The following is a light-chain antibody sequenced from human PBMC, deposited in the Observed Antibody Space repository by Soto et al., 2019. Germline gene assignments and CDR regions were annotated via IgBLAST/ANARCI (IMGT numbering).Light chain of an antibody. J-gene: IGLJ1*01. CDR1: SSNIGSNT. CDR2: SNN. V-gene: IGLV1-44*01. CDR3: AAWDDSLNGPNYV. Sequence: QSVLTQPPSAFGTPGQRVTISCSGSSSNIGSNTVNWYQQLPGTAPKLLIYSNNQRPSGVPDRFSGSKSGTSASLAISGLQSEDEADYYCAAWDDSLNGPNYVFGTGTKLTVL.